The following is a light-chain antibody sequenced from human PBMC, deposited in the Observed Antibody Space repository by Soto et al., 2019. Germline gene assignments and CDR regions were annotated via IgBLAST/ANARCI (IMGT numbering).Light chain of an antibody. CDR1: SNDIGYSQY. CDR2: EVY. CDR3: NSYTSSTTLQ. J-gene: IGLJ2*01. V-gene: IGLV2-14*01. Sequence: QSALTQPASVSGSPGQSITISCTGTSNDIGYSQYVSWYQQHPGKAPKLIIFEVYNRPSGTSDRFSGSKSGNTASLTISGLQAEDEAYYYCNSYTSSTTLQFGGGTKVTVL.